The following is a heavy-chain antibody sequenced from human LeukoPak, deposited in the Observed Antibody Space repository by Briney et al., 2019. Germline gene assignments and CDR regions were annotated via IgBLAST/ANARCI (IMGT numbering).Heavy chain of an antibody. CDR1: GFTFSSYA. V-gene: IGHV3-30*04. D-gene: IGHD3-3*01. J-gene: IGHJ4*02. CDR3: AREPLGGITISGAPY. Sequence: GKSLRLSCAASGFTFSSYAMHWVRQAPGKGLEWVAFISLDGGEKYYSDSVKGRFTISRDNSKNTLYPQMNSLRAEDTAVYYCAREPLGGITISGAPYWGQGTLVTVSS. CDR2: ISLDGGEK.